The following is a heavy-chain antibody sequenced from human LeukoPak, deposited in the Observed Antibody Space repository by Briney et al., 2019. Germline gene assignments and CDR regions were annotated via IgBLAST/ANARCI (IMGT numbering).Heavy chain of an antibody. Sequence: LSLTCTVSGGSISSSSYYWGWIRQPPGKGLEWVAVISYDGSNKYYADSVKGRFTISRDNSKNTLYLQMNSLRAEDTAVYYCARLDIVVEGYWGQGTLVTVSS. J-gene: IGHJ4*02. V-gene: IGHV3-30-3*01. CDR3: ARLDIVVEGY. CDR2: ISYDGSNK. CDR1: GGSISSSS. D-gene: IGHD2-15*01.